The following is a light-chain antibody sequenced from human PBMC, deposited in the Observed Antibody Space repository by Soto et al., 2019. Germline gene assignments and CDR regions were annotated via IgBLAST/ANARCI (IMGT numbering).Light chain of an antibody. V-gene: IGKV3-15*01. J-gene: IGKJ5*01. CDR1: QSVSSN. Sequence: PGERATLSCKASQSVSSNLAWYQQKPGQAPRLLIYGASTRATGIPARFSGSGSGTEFTLTISSLQSEDFVIYYCQQYNTWPPITFGQGTLLEIK. CDR2: GAS. CDR3: QQYNTWPPIT.